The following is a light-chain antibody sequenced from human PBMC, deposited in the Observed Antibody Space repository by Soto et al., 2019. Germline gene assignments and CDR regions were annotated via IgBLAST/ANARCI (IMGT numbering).Light chain of an antibody. Sequence: DIVMTQSPESLPVSLGERATINCKSSQNLLYRSVNQDYLAWYQQKPGQPPKVLIYWASTRASGVPDRFSGSGSGTEFTLTISSLQAGDVAVYYCQEYLNSLPAFGQGTKVDIK. V-gene: IGKV4-1*01. CDR2: WAS. CDR3: QEYLNSLPA. CDR1: QNLLYRSVNQDY. J-gene: IGKJ1*01.